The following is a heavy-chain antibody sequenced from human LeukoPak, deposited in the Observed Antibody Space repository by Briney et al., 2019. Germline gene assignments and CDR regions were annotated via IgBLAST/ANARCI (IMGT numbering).Heavy chain of an antibody. V-gene: IGHV4-59*01. CDR1: GGSISSYY. CDR2: IYYSGST. CDR3: ARDPQGGGWFDP. J-gene: IGHJ5*02. Sequence: PSETLSLTCTVSGGSISSYYWSWIRQPPGKGLEWIGYIYYSGSTNYNPSLKSRVTISVDTSKNQFSLKLSSVTAADTAVYYCARDPQGGGWFDPWGQGTLVTVSS. D-gene: IGHD3-16*01.